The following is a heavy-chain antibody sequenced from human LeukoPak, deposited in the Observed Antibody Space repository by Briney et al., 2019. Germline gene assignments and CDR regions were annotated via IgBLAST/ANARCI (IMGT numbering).Heavy chain of an antibody. CDR3: ARARSSTKTLDV. CDR1: GGSFSGYY. J-gene: IGHJ6*04. D-gene: IGHD2-2*01. CDR2: INHSGST. Sequence: SETLSLTCAVYGGSFSGYYWSWLRQPPGKGREGIGEINHSGSTNYNPSLKSRVTISVDTSKNQCSLKLSAVTAADTAGYYCARARSSTKTLDVWGKGTTVTVSS. V-gene: IGHV4-34*01.